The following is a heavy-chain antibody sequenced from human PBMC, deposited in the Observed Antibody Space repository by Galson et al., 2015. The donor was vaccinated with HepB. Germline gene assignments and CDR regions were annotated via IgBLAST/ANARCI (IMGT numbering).Heavy chain of an antibody. V-gene: IGHV2-70*01. CDR1: GFSVTTSGMC. D-gene: IGHD6-19*01. CDR2: IDWDDDK. CDR3: ARVQNCGWSGFFDF. Sequence: ALVKPTQTLTLTCTFSGFSVTTSGMCVSWIRQSPGKALEWLALIDWDDDKYYSTSLETRLTVSKDTSKNQVVLTMTNMDPVDTATYYCARVQNCGWSGFFDFWGQGTLVTVSS. J-gene: IGHJ4*02.